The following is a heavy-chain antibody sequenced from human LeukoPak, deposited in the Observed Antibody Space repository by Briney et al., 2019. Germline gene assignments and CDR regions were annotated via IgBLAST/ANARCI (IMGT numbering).Heavy chain of an antibody. CDR3: ARDTRTIFGVVIRPPDDY. CDR1: GYTFTGYY. V-gene: IGHV1-2*02. D-gene: IGHD3-3*01. CDR2: INPNSGGT. J-gene: IGHJ4*02. Sequence: ASVKVSCKASGYTFTGYYMHWVRQAPGQGLEWMGWINPNSGGTSYAQKFQGRVTTTRDTSTSTVYMELSSLRSEDTAVYYCARDTRTIFGVVIRPPDDYWGQGTLVTVSS.